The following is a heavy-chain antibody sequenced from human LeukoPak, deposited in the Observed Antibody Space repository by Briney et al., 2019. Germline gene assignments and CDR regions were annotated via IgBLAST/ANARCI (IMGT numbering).Heavy chain of an antibody. CDR2: IKQDGSEK. D-gene: IGHD3-10*02. CDR1: GFTFSSYW. V-gene: IGHV3-7*01. CDR3: ARGSVRPHFDY. Sequence: GGSLRLSCAASGFTFSSYWMSWVRQAPGKGLEWVASIKQDGSEKYYVDSVKGRFTISRDNAKNSLYLQMNSLRAEDTAVYYCARGSVRPHFDYWGQGTLVTVSS. J-gene: IGHJ4*02.